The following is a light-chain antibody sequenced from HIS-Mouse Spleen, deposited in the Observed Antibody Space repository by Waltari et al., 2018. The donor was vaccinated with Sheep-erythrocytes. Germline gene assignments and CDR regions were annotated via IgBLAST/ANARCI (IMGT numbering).Light chain of an antibody. CDR2: QDR. CDR1: QLGDKY. Sequence: SYELTQPPSVSVSPGQTASITCAGDQLGDKYASWYQQKPGPSPVLVIYQDRKRPSGIPERFSGSNSGNTATLTISGTQAMDEADYYCQAWDSSTVVFGGGTKLTVL. CDR3: QAWDSSTVV. V-gene: IGLV3-1*01. J-gene: IGLJ2*01.